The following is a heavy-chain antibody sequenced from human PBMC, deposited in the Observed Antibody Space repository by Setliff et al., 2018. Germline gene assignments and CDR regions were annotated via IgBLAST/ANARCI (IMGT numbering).Heavy chain of an antibody. Sequence: LRLSCAASGFFFSTYSMSWIRQAPGKGLDWIGTVDHSGNTFYNPSLKSRVTISVDTSKNQFSLKLSSVTAADTAVYYCARDPTVVRGVMTPDYWGQGTLVTVS. V-gene: IGHV4-34*09. CDR2: VDHSGNT. D-gene: IGHD3-10*01. J-gene: IGHJ4*02. CDR1: GFFFSTYS. CDR3: ARDPTVVRGVMTPDY.